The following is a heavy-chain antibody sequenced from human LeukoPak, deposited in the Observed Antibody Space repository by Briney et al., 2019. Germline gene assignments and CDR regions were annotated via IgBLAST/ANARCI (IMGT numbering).Heavy chain of an antibody. CDR2: IYSGGST. J-gene: IGHJ4*02. Sequence: GGSLRLSCAASGFTVSSNYMSWVRQAPGKGLEWVSVIYSGGSTYYADSVKGRFTISRHNSKNTLYLQMNSLRAEDTAVYYCARDQPYSSVWYYFDYWGQGTLVTVSS. V-gene: IGHV3-53*04. CDR3: ARDQPYSSVWYYFDY. CDR1: GFTVSSNY. D-gene: IGHD6-19*01.